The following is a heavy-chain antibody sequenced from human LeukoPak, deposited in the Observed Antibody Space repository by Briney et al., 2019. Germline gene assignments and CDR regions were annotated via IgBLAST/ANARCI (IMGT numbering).Heavy chain of an antibody. CDR2: INSDGSST. CDR1: GFTFSSYG. J-gene: IGHJ6*03. D-gene: IGHD6-19*01. Sequence: GGSLRLSCAASGFTFSSYGMHWVRQAPGKGLGWVSRINSDGSSTSYADSVKGRFTISRDNAKNTLYLQMNSLRAEDTAVYYCARGRYSSSLYYYYIDVWGKGTTVTVSS. V-gene: IGHV3-74*01. CDR3: ARGRYSSSLYYYYIDV.